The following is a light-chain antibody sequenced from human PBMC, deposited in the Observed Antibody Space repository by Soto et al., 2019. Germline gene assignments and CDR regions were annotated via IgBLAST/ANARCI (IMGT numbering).Light chain of an antibody. CDR1: SSNIGDNY. J-gene: IGLJ2*01. V-gene: IGLV1-51*01. CDR3: GTWDTSLSAVV. CDR2: DNN. Sequence: QPVLTQPPSVSAAPGQRVTISCSGSSSNIGDNYVSWYQQFPGTAPQLLIYDNNKRPSGIPDRFSGSKSGTSATLDITGLQTGDEADYWCGTWDTSLSAVVFGGGTKLTVL.